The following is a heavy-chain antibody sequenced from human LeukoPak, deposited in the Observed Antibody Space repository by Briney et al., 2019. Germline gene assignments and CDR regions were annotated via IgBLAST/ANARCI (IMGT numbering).Heavy chain of an antibody. CDR3: ARSYCSGGSCYSGDAFDI. Sequence: GGSLRLSCEASGFSFSSYSINWVRQSPGKGLEWVSYISSSGSSIYYADSVKGRFAISRDNAKNTLYLQMNSLRAEDTAVYYCARSYCSGGSCYSGDAFDIWGQGTMVTVSS. CDR1: GFSFSSYS. J-gene: IGHJ3*02. V-gene: IGHV3-48*04. D-gene: IGHD2-15*01. CDR2: ISSSGSSI.